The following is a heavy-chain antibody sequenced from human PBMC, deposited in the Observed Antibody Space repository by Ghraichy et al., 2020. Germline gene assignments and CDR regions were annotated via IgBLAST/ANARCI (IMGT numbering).Heavy chain of an antibody. CDR3: AGLSIAARPNDYYYYMDV. CDR1: GYSFTSYW. CDR2: IYPGDSDT. J-gene: IGHJ6*03. D-gene: IGHD6-6*01. V-gene: IGHV5-51*01. Sequence: GESLNISCKGSGYSFTSYWIGWVRQMPGKGLEWMGIIYPGDSDTRYSPSFQGQVTISADKSISTAYLQWSSLKALDTAMYYCAGLSIAARPNDYYYYMDVWGKGTTVTVSS.